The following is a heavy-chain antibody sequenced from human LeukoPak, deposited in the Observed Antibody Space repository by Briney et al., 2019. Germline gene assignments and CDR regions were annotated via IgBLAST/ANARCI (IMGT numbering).Heavy chain of an antibody. J-gene: IGHJ3*02. CDR2: ISSSSIYI. CDR3: ARDIKGQYQDAFDI. Sequence: PGGSLRLSCAASGFTFSGYSMNWVRQAPGKGLEWVSSISSSSIYIYYADSVEGRFTVSRDNARNSLYLQMNSLRAEDTAVYYCARDIKGQYQDAFDIWGQGTMVTVSS. V-gene: IGHV3-21*01. D-gene: IGHD2-2*01. CDR1: GFTFSGYS.